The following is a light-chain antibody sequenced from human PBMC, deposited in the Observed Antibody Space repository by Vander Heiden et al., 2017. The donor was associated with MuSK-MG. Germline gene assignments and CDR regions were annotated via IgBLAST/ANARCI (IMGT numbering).Light chain of an antibody. CDR3: QQSDSSLLT. V-gene: IGKV1-39*01. CDR1: QSISNY. Sequence: DIQMTQIPSSLSASVGDRVTITCRASQSISNYLNWYQQKPGKAPKLLIFAASSLRSGVPSRFSGSASGTDFTLTISGLHPDDSATYYCQQSDSSLLTFGGGTKVEIK. CDR2: AAS. J-gene: IGKJ4*01.